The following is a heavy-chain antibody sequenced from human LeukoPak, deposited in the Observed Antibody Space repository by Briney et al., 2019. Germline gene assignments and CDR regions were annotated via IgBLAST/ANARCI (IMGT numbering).Heavy chain of an antibody. CDR1: GFTFDDYA. CDR2: INWNSGNI. D-gene: IGHD2-2*01. V-gene: IGHV3-9*01. J-gene: IGHJ1*01. Sequence: AGGSLRLFCAASGFTFDDYAMHWVRQAPGKGLEWVSGINWNSGNIDYADSVKGRFTISRDNAKNSLYLQMNSLRAEDTALYYCAKDWTAVPRYFQHWGQGTLVTVSS. CDR3: AKDWTAVPRYFQH.